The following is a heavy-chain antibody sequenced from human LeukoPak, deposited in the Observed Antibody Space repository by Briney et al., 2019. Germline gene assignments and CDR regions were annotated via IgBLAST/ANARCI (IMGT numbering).Heavy chain of an antibody. J-gene: IGHJ4*02. CDR1: GFTFSSYW. Sequence: GGSLRLSCAASGFTFSSYWMSWVRQAPGKGLEWVANIKQDGSEKYYVDSVKGRFTVSRDNSRNTLYLQMNNLRIEDSAVYYCTKAPLMSCTGAFCYPFDSWGQGVLVTVSS. CDR2: IKQDGSEK. D-gene: IGHD2-8*02. V-gene: IGHV3-7*03. CDR3: TKAPLMSCTGAFCYPFDS.